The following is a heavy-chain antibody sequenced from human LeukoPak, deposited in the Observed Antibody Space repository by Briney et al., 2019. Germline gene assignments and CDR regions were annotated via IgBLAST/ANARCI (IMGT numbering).Heavy chain of an antibody. CDR2: INHSGST. Sequence: PSETLSLTCAVYGGSFSGYYWSWIRQPPGKGLEWIGEINHSGSTNYNPSLKSRVTMSIDTSKNQFSLRLNSVTAADTAVYYCARGMPYYFDYWGQGTLVTVSS. J-gene: IGHJ4*02. V-gene: IGHV4-34*01. D-gene: IGHD2-2*01. CDR3: ARGMPYYFDY. CDR1: GGSFSGYY.